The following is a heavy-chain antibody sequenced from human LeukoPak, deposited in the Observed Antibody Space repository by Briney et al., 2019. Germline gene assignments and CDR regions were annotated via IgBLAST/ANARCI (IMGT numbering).Heavy chain of an antibody. V-gene: IGHV3-33*01. D-gene: IGHD6-13*01. J-gene: IGHJ4*02. CDR2: IWYDGSNK. CDR1: GFTFSSYG. CDR3: ARGSDHIAAAGTDY. Sequence: PGRSLRLSCAASGFTFSSYGMHWVRQAPGKGLEWVAVIWYDGSNKYYADSVKGRFTISRDNSKNTLYLQMNSLRAEDTAVYYRARGSDHIAAAGTDYWGQGTLVTVSS.